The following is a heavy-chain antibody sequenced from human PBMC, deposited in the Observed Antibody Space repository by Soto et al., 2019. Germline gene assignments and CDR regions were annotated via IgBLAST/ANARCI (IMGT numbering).Heavy chain of an antibody. CDR3: ARLLDSTVTRSHTYYYYGMDV. J-gene: IGHJ6*02. Sequence: AETLSLTYAVYGGSFGGYYWRWIRGAPGKGLEWIGEINHSGSTNYNPSLKSRVTISVDTSKNQFSLKLSSVTAADTAVYYCARLLDSTVTRSHTYYYYGMDVWGQGTTVS. D-gene: IGHD4-17*01. CDR1: GGSFGGYY. V-gene: IGHV4-34*01. CDR2: INHSGST.